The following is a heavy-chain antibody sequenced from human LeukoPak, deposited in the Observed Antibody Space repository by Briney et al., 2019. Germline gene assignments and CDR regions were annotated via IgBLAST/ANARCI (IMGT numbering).Heavy chain of an antibody. V-gene: IGHV4-34*01. CDR1: GGSSSGYY. CDR3: ARGSKLATPYYYYGMDV. Sequence: SETLSLTCAVYGGSSSGYYWSWIRQPPGKGLEWIGEINHSGSTNYNPSLKSRVTISVDTSKNQFSLKLSSVTAADTAVYYCARGSKLATPYYYYGMDVWGQGTTVTVSS. D-gene: IGHD5-12*01. CDR2: INHSGST. J-gene: IGHJ6*02.